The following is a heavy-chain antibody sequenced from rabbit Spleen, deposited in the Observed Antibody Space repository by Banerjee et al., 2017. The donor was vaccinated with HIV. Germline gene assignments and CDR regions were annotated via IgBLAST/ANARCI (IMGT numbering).Heavy chain of an antibody. V-gene: IGHV1S40*01. J-gene: IGHJ6*01. D-gene: IGHD6-1*01. Sequence: QSLEESGGDLVKPGASLTLTCIASGVSFSGDSYMCWVRQAPGKGLECIACIYGDSSGSTWYASWAKGRFTISKTSSTTVTLQMTSMTVADTATYFCARSLVVYDDAADLWGPGTLVTVS. CDR1: GVSFSGDSY. CDR2: IYGDSSGST. CDR3: ARSLVVYDDAADL.